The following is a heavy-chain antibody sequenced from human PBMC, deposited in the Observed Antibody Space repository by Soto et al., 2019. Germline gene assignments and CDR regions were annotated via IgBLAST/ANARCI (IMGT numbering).Heavy chain of an antibody. D-gene: IGHD3-22*01. J-gene: IGHJ4*02. CDR1: GGTFSSYA. CDR3: ASPYYYDSSGYIQPEYYFDY. CDR2: IIPIFGTA. V-gene: IGHV1-69*13. Sequence: ASVKVSCKASGGTFSSYAISWVRQAPGQGLEWMGGIIPIFGTANYAQKFQGRVTITADESTSTAYMELSSLRSEDTAVYYCASPYYYDSSGYIQPEYYFDYWGQGTLVTVSS.